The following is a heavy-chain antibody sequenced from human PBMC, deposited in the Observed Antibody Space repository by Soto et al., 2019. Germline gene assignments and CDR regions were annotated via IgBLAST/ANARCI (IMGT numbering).Heavy chain of an antibody. V-gene: IGHV3-21*01. CDR1: GFTFSSYS. CDR3: ARWSVYQVLGSQYPDY. D-gene: IGHD3-16*01. CDR2: ISTSSSYI. J-gene: IGHJ4*02. Sequence: EVQLVESGGDLVKPGGSLRLSCAASGFTFSSYSFNWVRQAPGKGLEWVSSISTSSSYISYADSVQGRFTISRDNAKNSVYLQMNSLRAEDSAVYYCARWSVYQVLGSQYPDYWGQGTLVTVSP.